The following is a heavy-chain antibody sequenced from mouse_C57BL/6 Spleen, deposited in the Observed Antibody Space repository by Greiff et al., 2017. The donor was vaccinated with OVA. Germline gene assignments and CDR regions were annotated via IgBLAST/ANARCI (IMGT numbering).Heavy chain of an antibody. CDR3: GGYYAMDY. J-gene: IGHJ4*01. CDR2: IYPGDGDT. Sequence: SGPELVKPGASVKISCKASGYAFSSSWMNWVKQRPGKGLEWIGRIYPGDGDTNYNGKFKGKATLTADKSSSTAYMQLSSLTSEDSAVYFCGGYYAMDYWGQGTSVTVSS. V-gene: IGHV1-82*01. CDR1: GYAFSSSW.